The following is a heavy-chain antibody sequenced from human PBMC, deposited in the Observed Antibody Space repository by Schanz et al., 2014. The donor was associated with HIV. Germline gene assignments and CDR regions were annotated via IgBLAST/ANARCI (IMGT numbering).Heavy chain of an antibody. J-gene: IGHJ6*02. V-gene: IGHV3-11*06. CDR3: AREDGWFGDIYYFGLDV. CDR2: IDSSSSYK. Sequence: VQLVESGGGLVKPGGSLRLSCAASGFTFNDYYMTWIRQAPGKGLEWVSSIDSSSSYKYYADSVKGRFTISRDNAKNSLYLQMNTLRAEDTAVYYCAREDGWFGDIYYFGLDVWGRGTTVTVSS. CDR1: GFTFNDYY. D-gene: IGHD3-10*01.